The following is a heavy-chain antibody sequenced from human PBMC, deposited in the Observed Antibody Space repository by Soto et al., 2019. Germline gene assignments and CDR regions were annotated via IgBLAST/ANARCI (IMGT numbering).Heavy chain of an antibody. CDR3: ARARRIAARYDNFDY. J-gene: IGHJ4*02. Sequence: ASVKVSCMASGYTFTSYDINWVRQATGQGLEWMGWMNPNSGNTGYAQKFQGRVTMTRNTSISTAYMELSSLRSEDTAVYYCARARRIAARYDNFDYWGQGTLVTVSS. D-gene: IGHD6-6*01. CDR1: GYTFTSYD. V-gene: IGHV1-8*01. CDR2: MNPNSGNT.